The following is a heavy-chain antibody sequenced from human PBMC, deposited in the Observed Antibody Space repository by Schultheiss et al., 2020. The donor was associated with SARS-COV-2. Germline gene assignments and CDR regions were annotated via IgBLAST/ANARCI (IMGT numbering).Heavy chain of an antibody. CDR3: ARDLTFRGSSGWIAPSAFDI. D-gene: IGHD6-19*01. CDR2: ISSSGSTI. J-gene: IGHJ3*02. Sequence: GGSLRLSCAASGFTFSDYYMSWIRQAPGKGLEWVSYISSSGSTIYYADSVKGRFTISRDNSKNTLYLQMNSLRAEDTAVYYCARDLTFRGSSGWIAPSAFDIWGQGTMVTVSS. CDR1: GFTFSDYY. V-gene: IGHV3-11*04.